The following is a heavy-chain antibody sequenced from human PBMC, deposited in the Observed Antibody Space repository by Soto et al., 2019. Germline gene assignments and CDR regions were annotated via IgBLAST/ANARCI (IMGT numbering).Heavy chain of an antibody. CDR1: GGSISSSY. CDR3: ARERRDGYKHYFDY. V-gene: IGHV4-59*01. Sequence: QVQLQESGPGLVKPSETLSLMCTVSGGSISSSYWSWIRQPPGKGLEWIGYIYYSGSTDYNPSLTSRVTIAVATSKNQFSLKLSSVTAADTAVYYGARERRDGYKHYFDYRGQGTLVTVSS. D-gene: IGHD5-12*01. CDR2: IYYSGST. J-gene: IGHJ4*02.